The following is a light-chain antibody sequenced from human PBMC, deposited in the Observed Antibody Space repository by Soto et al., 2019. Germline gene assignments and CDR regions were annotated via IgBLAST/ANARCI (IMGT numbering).Light chain of an antibody. CDR2: DVS. V-gene: IGLV2-14*01. CDR1: SGDVGAYNY. CDR3: GSYTTINTMI. Sequence: QSVLTQPASVSGSPGQSITISCAGTSGDVGAYNYVTWFQQYPGKVPKLIIYDVSDRPSGVSDRFSGSKSGNTASLTISGLLAEDEADYHCGSYTTINTMIFGGGTKLTVL. J-gene: IGLJ2*01.